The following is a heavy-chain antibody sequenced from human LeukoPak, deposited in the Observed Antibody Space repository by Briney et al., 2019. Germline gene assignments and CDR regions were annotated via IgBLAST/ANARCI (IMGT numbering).Heavy chain of an antibody. CDR2: IYYSGST. D-gene: IGHD3-22*01. Sequence: PSETLSLTCTVSGGSISSYYWSWIRQPPGKGLEWIGYIYYSGSTNYNPSLKSRVTISVDTSKNQFSLKLSSVAAADTAVYYCARGVRGDSSGEGELRGTYYFDYWGQGTLVTVSS. CDR3: ARGVRGDSSGEGELRGTYYFDY. V-gene: IGHV4-59*01. CDR1: GGSISSYY. J-gene: IGHJ4*02.